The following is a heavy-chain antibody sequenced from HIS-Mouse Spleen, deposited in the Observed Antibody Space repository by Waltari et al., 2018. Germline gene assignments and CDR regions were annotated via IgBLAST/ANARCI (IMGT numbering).Heavy chain of an antibody. CDR3: AREIPYSSSWYDWYFDL. V-gene: IGHV4-39*07. CDR1: GGSISSSSYY. J-gene: IGHJ2*01. Sequence: QLQLQESGPGLVKPSETLSLTCTVSGGSISSSSYYWGWLRQPPGKGLEGIGSIYYSGSTGYIPSLKSRVTISVATSKHQFSLKLSSVTAATTAVYYCAREIPYSSSWYDWYFDLWGRGTLVTVSS. CDR2: IYYSGST. D-gene: IGHD6-13*01.